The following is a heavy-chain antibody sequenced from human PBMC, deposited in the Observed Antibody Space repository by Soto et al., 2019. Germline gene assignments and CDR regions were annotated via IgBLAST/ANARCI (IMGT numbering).Heavy chain of an antibody. Sequence: QVQLVQSGAEVKKPGASVKVSCKASGYTFTSSGISWVRQAPGQGLEWMGWISTDNGNTNYAQHLQGRVSMTTDTSTSTAYTDQRSLRSDDTAVYYCSRDQGITTFGVYSMYYYGMDVWGQGTTVTVSS. CDR3: SRDQGITTFGVYSMYYYGMDV. CDR1: GYTFTSSG. V-gene: IGHV1-18*01. CDR2: ISTDNGNT. J-gene: IGHJ6*02. D-gene: IGHD3-3*01.